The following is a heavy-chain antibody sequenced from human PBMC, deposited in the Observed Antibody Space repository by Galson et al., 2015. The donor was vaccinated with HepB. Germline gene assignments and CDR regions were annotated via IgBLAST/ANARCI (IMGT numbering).Heavy chain of an antibody. CDR2: ISYDGSNK. Sequence: SLRLSCAASGFTFSSYAMHWVRPAPGKGLEWVAVISYDGSNKYYADSVKGRFTISRDNSKNTLYLQMNSLRAEDTAVYYCARDRYYYGSGSYLDYWGQGTLVTVSS. V-gene: IGHV3-30*04. J-gene: IGHJ4*02. CDR1: GFTFSSYA. CDR3: ARDRYYYGSGSYLDY. D-gene: IGHD3-10*01.